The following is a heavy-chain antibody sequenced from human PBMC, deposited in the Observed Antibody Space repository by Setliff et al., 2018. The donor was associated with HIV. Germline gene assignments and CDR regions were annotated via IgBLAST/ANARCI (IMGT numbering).Heavy chain of an antibody. J-gene: IGHJ4*02. CDR2: MNPNSGNT. Sequence: ASVKVSCKASGYTFTYYDINWVRQATGQGLEWMGRMNPNSGNTEYAQQFQGRVTMTRNRSINTAYMEFSGLTSDDTAVYYCARQLSNSFDYWGQGTLVPSPQ. CDR1: GYTFTYYD. D-gene: IGHD1-1*01. CDR3: ARQLSNSFDY. V-gene: IGHV1-8*02.